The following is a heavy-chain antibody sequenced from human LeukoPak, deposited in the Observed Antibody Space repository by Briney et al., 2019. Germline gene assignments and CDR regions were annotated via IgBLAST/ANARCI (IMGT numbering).Heavy chain of an antibody. V-gene: IGHV3-7*01. CDR3: TRVIVAVPGYFDYFDF. D-gene: IGHD6-19*01. CDR2: INEDGSNK. J-gene: IGHJ4*02. CDR1: GFGFSNRY. Sequence: PGGSLRLSCTASGFGFSNRYTRWIRQAPGKGLEWVANINEDGSNKWHLGSVKGRFTVSRDNARNSLYLQMNSLRVEDTAVYYCTRVIVAVPGYFDYFDFWGQGVLVTVSS.